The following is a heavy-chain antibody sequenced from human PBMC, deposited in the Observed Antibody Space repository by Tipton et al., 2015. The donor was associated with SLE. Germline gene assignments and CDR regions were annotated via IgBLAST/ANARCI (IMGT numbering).Heavy chain of an antibody. CDR2: IYYSGST. J-gene: IGHJ3*02. V-gene: IGHV4-39*01. CDR1: GGSISSSSYY. Sequence: TLSLTCTVSGGSISSSSYYWGWIRQPPGKGLEWIGSIYYSGSTYYNPSLKSRVTISVDTSKNQFSLKLSSVTAADTAVYYCARRDVDTAMVDAFDIWGQGIMVTVSS. D-gene: IGHD5-18*01. CDR3: ARRDVDTAMVDAFDI.